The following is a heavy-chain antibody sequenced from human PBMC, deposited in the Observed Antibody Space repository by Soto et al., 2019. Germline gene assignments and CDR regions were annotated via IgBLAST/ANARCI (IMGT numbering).Heavy chain of an antibody. D-gene: IGHD3-9*01. CDR3: AKGAHYDILTGYYALVSYFDY. CDR2: ISWNSGSI. CDR1: GFTFDDYA. V-gene: IGHV3-9*01. Sequence: GGSLRLSCAASGFTFDDYAMHWVRQAPGKGLEWVSGISWNSGSIGYADSVKGRFTISRDNAKNSLYLQMNSLRAEDTALYYCAKGAHYDILTGYYALVSYFDYWGQGTLVTVSS. J-gene: IGHJ4*02.